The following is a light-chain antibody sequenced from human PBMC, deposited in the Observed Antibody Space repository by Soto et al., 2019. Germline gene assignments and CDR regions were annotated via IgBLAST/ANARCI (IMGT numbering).Light chain of an antibody. CDR3: HHYSGPWT. CDR1: QNIYSW. Sequence: DIQMSQSPSTVSVSVGDNVNITSRASQNIYSWLAWYRQQPGKAPELLMYGASTLERGVPSRFRGSGSGTEFTLTITGLQPEDFGSYFCHHYSGPWTFGQGTKVEIK. J-gene: IGKJ1*01. CDR2: GAS. V-gene: IGKV1-5*01.